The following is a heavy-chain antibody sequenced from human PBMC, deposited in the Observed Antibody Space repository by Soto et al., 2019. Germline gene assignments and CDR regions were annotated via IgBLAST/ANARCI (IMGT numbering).Heavy chain of an antibody. J-gene: IGHJ4*02. D-gene: IGHD5-12*01. Sequence: GGSLRLSCAASGFTFSSYAMSWVRQAPGKGLEWVSAISGSGGSTYYADSVKGRFTISRDNVKNTLYLQMNSLRAEDTAVYYCARGLSGYYGFDYWGQGTLVTVSS. CDR1: GFTFSSYA. CDR2: ISGSGGST. V-gene: IGHV3-23*01. CDR3: ARGLSGYYGFDY.